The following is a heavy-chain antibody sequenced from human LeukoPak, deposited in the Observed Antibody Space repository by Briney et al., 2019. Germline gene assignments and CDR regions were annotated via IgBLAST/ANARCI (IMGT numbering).Heavy chain of an antibody. J-gene: IGHJ6*03. V-gene: IGHV4-61*02. Sequence: TSETLSLTCTVSGGSISSGSYYWSWIRQPAGKGLEWIGRIYTSGSTNYNPSLKSRVTISVDTSKNQFSLKLSSVTAADTAVYYCARDSWGFDYGDYGYYYYMDVWGKGTTVTISS. CDR3: ARDSWGFDYGDYGYYYYMDV. D-gene: IGHD4-17*01. CDR2: IYTSGST. CDR1: GGSISSGSYY.